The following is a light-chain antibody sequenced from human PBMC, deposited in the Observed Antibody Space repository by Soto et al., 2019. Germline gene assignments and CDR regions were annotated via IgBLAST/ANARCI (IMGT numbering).Light chain of an antibody. CDR3: QRYNNWPQT. V-gene: IGKV3-15*01. CDR1: QTIDTN. J-gene: IGKJ1*01. Sequence: VMSQAPATLAVSPGERATLSCRASQTIDTNVDWYQLKVGQAPRLHIYGASTRATGILARFSGSGSGTEFTLTISILQSEDFAEYHCQRYNNWPQTFCRGTTVEFK. CDR2: GAS.